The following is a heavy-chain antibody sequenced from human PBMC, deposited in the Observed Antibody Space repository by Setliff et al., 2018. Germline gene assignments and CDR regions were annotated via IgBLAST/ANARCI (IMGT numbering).Heavy chain of an antibody. CDR1: EFTFRNYY. Sequence: GGSLRLSCAASEFTFRNYYMHWVRQAPGKGLMWVSYIKSDGSNTHYADSVEGRFTISRDNAKNTLYLQMNRLRAEDTALYYCAKDRSRDYDDSSGYDHWGQGTLVTVSS. V-gene: IGHV3-74*01. D-gene: IGHD3-22*01. J-gene: IGHJ4*02. CDR2: IKSDGSNT. CDR3: AKDRSRDYDDSSGYDH.